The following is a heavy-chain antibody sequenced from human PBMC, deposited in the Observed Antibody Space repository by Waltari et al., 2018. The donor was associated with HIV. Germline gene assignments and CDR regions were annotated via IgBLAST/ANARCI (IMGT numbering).Heavy chain of an antibody. D-gene: IGHD5-12*01. CDR1: GGSISNGSYY. J-gene: IGHJ6*02. Sequence: QVQLQESGPGLVKPSQTLSLTCTVSGGSISNGSYYWNWIRQPAGKGREWIGRIYSSGNTNYNPSRKSRVTISVDTSKNQFSLKLSSVTAADTAVYYCARGRFEGYILYYYYGMDVWGQGTTVSVSS. V-gene: IGHV4-61*02. CDR2: IYSSGNT. CDR3: ARGRFEGYILYYYYGMDV.